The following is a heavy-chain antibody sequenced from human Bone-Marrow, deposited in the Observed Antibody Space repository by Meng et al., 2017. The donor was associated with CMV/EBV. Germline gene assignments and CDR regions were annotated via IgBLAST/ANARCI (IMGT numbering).Heavy chain of an antibody. J-gene: IGHJ6*02. D-gene: IGHD2-2*01. Sequence: LSLTCAASGFTFSSYAMHWVRQAPGKGLEWVAVISYDGSNKYYADSVKGRFTISRDNSKNTLYLQMNSLRAEDTAVYYCARGGVPAAPPGYYGMDVWGQGPTVTVSS. CDR3: ARGGVPAAPPGYYGMDV. CDR2: ISYDGSNK. V-gene: IGHV3-30-3*01. CDR1: GFTFSSYA.